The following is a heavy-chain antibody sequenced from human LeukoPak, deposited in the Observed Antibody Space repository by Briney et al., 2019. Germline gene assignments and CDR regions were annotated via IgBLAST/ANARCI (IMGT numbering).Heavy chain of an antibody. J-gene: IGHJ4*02. Sequence: QTGGSLRLSCAASGFTFSSYGMHWVRQAPGKGLEWMAFIRYDGSNKNYADSVKGRFTISRDNAKNSLYLQMNSLRAEDTALYYCASVVTATHIFGYWGQGTLVTVSS. V-gene: IGHV3-30*02. CDR2: IRYDGSNK. CDR1: GFTFSSYG. D-gene: IGHD2-21*02. CDR3: ASVVTATHIFGY.